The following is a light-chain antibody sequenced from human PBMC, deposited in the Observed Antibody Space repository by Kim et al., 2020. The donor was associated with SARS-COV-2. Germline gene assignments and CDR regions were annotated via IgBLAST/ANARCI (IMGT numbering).Light chain of an antibody. CDR1: QSVSNSN. CDR3: QQYGSSPQT. CDR2: DAS. V-gene: IGKV3-20*01. Sequence: SPGKRATLSCRASQSVSNSNSAWYQQKLGQAPRLLIYDASSRATGIPDRFSGSVSGTDFTLTISRLEPEDFAVYYCQQYGSSPQTFGQGTKVDIK. J-gene: IGKJ1*01.